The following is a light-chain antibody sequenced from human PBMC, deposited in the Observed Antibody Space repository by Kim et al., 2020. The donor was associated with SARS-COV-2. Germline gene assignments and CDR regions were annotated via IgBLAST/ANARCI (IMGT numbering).Light chain of an antibody. CDR3: SSYSSSSFVV. CDR2: GVS. CDR1: SSDVGGYDY. V-gene: IGLV2-14*04. Sequence: GQTITIACTGTSSDVGGYDYVSWYQQHPGNAPKLMIYGVSKRPSGVSNHFSASKSGNTASLTISGLQAEDEADYYCSSYSSSSFVVFGGGTKLTVL. J-gene: IGLJ2*01.